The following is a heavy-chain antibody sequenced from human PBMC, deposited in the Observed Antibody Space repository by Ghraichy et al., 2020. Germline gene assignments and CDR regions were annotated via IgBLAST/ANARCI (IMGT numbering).Heavy chain of an antibody. V-gene: IGHV1-69*05. Sequence: SVKVSCKASGGTFSSYAISWVRQAPGQGLEWMGGIIPIFGTANYAQKFQGRVTITTDESTSTAYMELSSLRSEDTAVYYCARDVGSSSWAYNWFDPWGQGTLVTVSS. CDR1: GGTFSSYA. J-gene: IGHJ5*02. CDR2: IIPIFGTA. CDR3: ARDVGSSSWAYNWFDP. D-gene: IGHD6-13*01.